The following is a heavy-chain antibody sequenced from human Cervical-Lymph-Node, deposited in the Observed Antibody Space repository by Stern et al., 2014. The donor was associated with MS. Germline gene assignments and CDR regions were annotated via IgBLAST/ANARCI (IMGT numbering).Heavy chain of an antibody. CDR1: GYSFTIYY. D-gene: IGHD1-1*01. CDR2: INPSDGKT. V-gene: IGHV1-46*01. CDR3: ARDHDVLYLARGYFDS. J-gene: IGHJ4*02. Sequence: QVQLGQSGAEVRVPGASVKVSCKTSGYSFTIYYMHWVRQAPGQGLEWMGIINPSDGKTSYAQNLRGRITMTRDTSTSTVFMELSSLRSEDTAVYFCARDHDVLYLARGYFDSWGQGTLVTVSS.